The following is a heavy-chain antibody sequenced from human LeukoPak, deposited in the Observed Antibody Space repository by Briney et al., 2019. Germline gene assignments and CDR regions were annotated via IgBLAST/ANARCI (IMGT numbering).Heavy chain of an antibody. CDR3: ASRIVVSPTAIETWFDS. J-gene: IGHJ5*01. D-gene: IGHD2-2*01. CDR2: VYYNGAT. Sequence: KPSETLSLTCAVPGASVSSSYYFWGWIRQPPGEKPEWLGSVYYNGATYYNPSLRSRVTISLDTSKNQFTLTVTSVTVADTALYFCASRIVVSPTAIETWFDSWGQGTLVTVSS. V-gene: IGHV4-39*06. CDR1: GASVSSSYYF.